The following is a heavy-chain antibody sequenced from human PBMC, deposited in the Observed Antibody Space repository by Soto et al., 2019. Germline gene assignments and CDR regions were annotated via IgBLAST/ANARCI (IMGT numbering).Heavy chain of an antibody. Sequence: EEQLVESGGGLVKPGWSLRLSCAASGFTFSTSIMNWVRQAPGTGLEWVSSITSSSNHMFYADSVKGRFTISRDNARNSLYLQMNSLRAEDTAIYYCTTALGRVPTITWGQGTLVTVSS. CDR3: TTALGRVPTIT. CDR1: GFTFSTSI. J-gene: IGHJ4*02. V-gene: IGHV3-21*06. D-gene: IGHD5-12*01. CDR2: ITSSSNHM.